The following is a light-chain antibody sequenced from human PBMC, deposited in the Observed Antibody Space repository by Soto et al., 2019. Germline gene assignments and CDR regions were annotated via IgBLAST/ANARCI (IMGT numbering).Light chain of an antibody. J-gene: IGKJ1*01. Sequence: DIQMTQSPSTLSGSVGDRVTITCRASQTISSWLAWYQQKPGKAPKLLIYKASTLKSGVPSRFSGSGSGTELTLTISSLQTDDFATYYCQHYNSYSESFGQVTKVELK. CDR1: QTISSW. CDR3: QHYNSYSES. CDR2: KAS. V-gene: IGKV1-5*03.